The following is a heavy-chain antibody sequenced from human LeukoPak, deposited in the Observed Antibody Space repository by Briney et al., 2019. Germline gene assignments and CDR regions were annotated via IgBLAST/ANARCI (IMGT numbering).Heavy chain of an antibody. CDR1: GFTFSSYG. CDR3: AKDNRIRSYQSGFIDY. V-gene: IGHV3-30*02. CDR2: IRYDGSNK. Sequence: GGSLRLSCAASGFTFSSYGMHWVRQAPGKGLEWVAFIRYDGSNKYYADSVKGRFTISRDNSKNTLYLQMNSLRAEDTAVYYCAKDNRIRSYQSGFIDYWGQGTLVTVSS. D-gene: IGHD3-16*02. J-gene: IGHJ4*02.